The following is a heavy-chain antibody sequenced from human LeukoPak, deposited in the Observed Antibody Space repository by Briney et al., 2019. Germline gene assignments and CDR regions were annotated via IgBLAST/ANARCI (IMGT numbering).Heavy chain of an antibody. Sequence: GGSLRLSCAASGFSFTNYGMAWVRQAPGKGLEWLSAINGIGAGTYYADSVQGRFTISRDNSKNTLYLQMNSLRAEDTAVYFCAKDREGYYYSFAMDVWGQGTTVTVSS. V-gene: IGHV3-23*01. CDR1: GFSFTNYG. CDR3: AKDREGYYYSFAMDV. J-gene: IGHJ6*02. CDR2: INGIGAGT.